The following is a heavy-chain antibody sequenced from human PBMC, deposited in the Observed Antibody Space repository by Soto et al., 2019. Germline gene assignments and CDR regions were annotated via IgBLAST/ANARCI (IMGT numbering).Heavy chain of an antibody. J-gene: IGHJ3*02. CDR2: IYPSDSDT. CDR1: GFSFTNYW. V-gene: IGHV5-51*01. CDR3: ARLDSSGYYQSVAFDI. D-gene: IGHD3-22*01. Sequence: GESLKISCKASGFSFTNYWIGWVRQMPGKGLEWMGIIYPSDSDTRYSPSFQGQVTISADKSISTAYLQWSSLKASDTAMYYCARLDSSGYYQSVAFDIWGQGTMVTVSS.